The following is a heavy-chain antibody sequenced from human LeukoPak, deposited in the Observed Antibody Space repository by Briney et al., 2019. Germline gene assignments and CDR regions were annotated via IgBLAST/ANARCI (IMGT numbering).Heavy chain of an antibody. D-gene: IGHD1-26*01. V-gene: IGHV3-53*01. CDR2: IYSGGST. CDR3: ARCSRYSGSYWFDP. J-gene: IGHJ5*02. Sequence: GGSLRLSCAASGFTVSSNYMSWVRQAPGKGLEWVSVIYSGGSTYCADSVKGRFTISRDNSKNTLYLQMNSLRAEDTAVYYCARCSRYSGSYWFDPWGQGTLVTVSS. CDR1: GFTVSSNY.